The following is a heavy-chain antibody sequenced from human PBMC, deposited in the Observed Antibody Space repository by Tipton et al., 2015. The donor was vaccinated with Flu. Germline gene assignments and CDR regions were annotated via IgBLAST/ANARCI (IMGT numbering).Heavy chain of an antibody. D-gene: IGHD2-2*01. CDR3: ARVRFCSSTNCYGYFDS. V-gene: IGHV3-33*01. CDR2: IWYDGNKK. Sequence: RSLRLSCAASGFGFSSYGMNWVRQAPGKGLEWVAVIWYDGNKKDYSDSVKGRFTISRDNSMNTLYLQMNSLRGEDTAVYYCARVRFCSSTNCYGYFDSWGQGALVTVSS. J-gene: IGHJ4*02. CDR1: GFGFSSYG.